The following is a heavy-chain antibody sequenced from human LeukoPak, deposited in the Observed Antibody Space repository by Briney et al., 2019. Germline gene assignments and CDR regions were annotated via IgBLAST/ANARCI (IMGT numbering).Heavy chain of an antibody. D-gene: IGHD6-19*01. CDR1: GYTFTGYY. CDR3: ARGPRIAVESNWFDP. J-gene: IGHJ5*02. V-gene: IGHV1-2*06. Sequence: RASVKVSCKASGYTFTGYYMHWVRQAPGQGLEWMGRINPNSGGTNYAQKFQGRVTMTRDTSISTAYMELSRLRSDDTAVYYCARGPRIAVESNWFDPWGQGTLVTVSS. CDR2: INPNSGGT.